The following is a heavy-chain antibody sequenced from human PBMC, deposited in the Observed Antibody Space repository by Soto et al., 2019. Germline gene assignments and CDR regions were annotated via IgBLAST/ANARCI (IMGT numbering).Heavy chain of an antibody. CDR3: SRRLDIFEWTFDP. Sequence: QLQLQESGPGLVKPSENLSLTCTVSGGSISSSSYYWGWTRQPPGKGMEWIGSIYYSGSTYYNPSLKSQVTIRVNTSKNQFSLKLSSVTAADTAVYYFSRRLDIFEWTFDPWVQGTLVTVS. V-gene: IGHV4-39*01. D-gene: IGHD3-9*01. CDR2: IYYSGST. J-gene: IGHJ5*02. CDR1: GGSISSSSYY.